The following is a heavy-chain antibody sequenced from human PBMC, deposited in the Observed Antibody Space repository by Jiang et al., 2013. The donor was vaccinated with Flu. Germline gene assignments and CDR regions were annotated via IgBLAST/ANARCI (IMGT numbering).Heavy chain of an antibody. J-gene: IGHJ4*02. CDR2: YWDDDK. Sequence: YWDDDKRYSPSLKSRLTITKDTSKNQVVLTMTNMDPVDTATYYCAHSHLGDDFWSGYVYYFDYWGQGTLVTVSS. CDR3: AHSHLGDDFWSGYVYYFDY. D-gene: IGHD3-3*01. V-gene: IGHV2-5*02.